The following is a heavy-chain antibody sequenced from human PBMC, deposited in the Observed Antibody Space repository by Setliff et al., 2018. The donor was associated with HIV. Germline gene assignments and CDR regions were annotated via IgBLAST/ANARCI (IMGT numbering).Heavy chain of an antibody. CDR2: ISTYNGQR. D-gene: IGHD3-10*01. CDR3: AREGVREPPSNTLYYGMDV. V-gene: IGHV1-18*01. J-gene: IGHJ6*02. Sequence: ASVMVSCKSSGYTFSQYGISWVRQAPGQGLEWMGWISTYNGQRNYAQKVQGRVTFTTDTSTSTAYMGLRSLRSDDTAVYYCAREGVREPPSNTLYYGMDVWGQGTTVTVSS. CDR1: GYTFSQYG.